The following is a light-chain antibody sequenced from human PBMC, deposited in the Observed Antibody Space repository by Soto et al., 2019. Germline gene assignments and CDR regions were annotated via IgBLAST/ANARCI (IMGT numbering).Light chain of an antibody. J-gene: IGLJ3*02. CDR2: DVT. Sequence: QSALTQPASVSGSPGQSITISCTGTSSDVGGYNYVSWYQHHPGKAPKVVIYDVTNRPSGISVRFSGSKSGNTASLTISGLQAEDEADYYCSSHTSSGTWVFGGGTKLTVL. V-gene: IGLV2-14*03. CDR1: SSDVGGYNY. CDR3: SSHTSSGTWV.